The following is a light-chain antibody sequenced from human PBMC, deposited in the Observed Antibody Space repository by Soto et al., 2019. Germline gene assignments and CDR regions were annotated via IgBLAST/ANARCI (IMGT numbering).Light chain of an antibody. Sequence: EIVMTQSPATLSVSPGERATLSCRASQSVGSNVAWYQQKPGQAPRLLIYGASSRATGIPARVSGSGSGTDFTLTISSLQSEDFAVYYCQQYNNWPRTFGQGTKVDIK. V-gene: IGKV3-15*01. CDR1: QSVGSN. CDR3: QQYNNWPRT. CDR2: GAS. J-gene: IGKJ1*01.